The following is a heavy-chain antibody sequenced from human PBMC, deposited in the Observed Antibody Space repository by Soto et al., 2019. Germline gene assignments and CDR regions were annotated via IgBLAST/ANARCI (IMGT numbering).Heavy chain of an antibody. D-gene: IGHD2-15*01. CDR2: IIPIFGTA. CDR3: ARQYCSCGSCYPTHYYYYYGLDV. CDR1: GGTFSSYA. J-gene: IGHJ6*02. Sequence: QVQLVQSGAEVKKPGSSVKVSCKASGGTFSSYAISWVRQAPGQGLEWMGGIIPIFGTANYAQKFQGRVTITADQSTSTACMELCSLGSEDTAVYYCARQYCSCGSCYPTHYYYYYGLDVWGQGTTVTVSS. V-gene: IGHV1-69*12.